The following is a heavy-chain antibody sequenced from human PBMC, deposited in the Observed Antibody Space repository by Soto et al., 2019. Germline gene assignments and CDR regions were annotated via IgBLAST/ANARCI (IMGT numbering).Heavy chain of an antibody. Sequence: EVQLVESGGGLVQPGGSLRLSCAASGFTFSSYWMHWVRQAPGKGLVWVSRINSDGSSTSYADSVKGRFTISRDNAKNTLYLQMNSLRAEDTAVYYCAREYCSSTSCYGGANWGQGTLVTVSS. CDR2: INSDGSST. V-gene: IGHV3-74*01. CDR1: GFTFSSYW. CDR3: AREYCSSTSCYGGAN. D-gene: IGHD2-2*01. J-gene: IGHJ4*02.